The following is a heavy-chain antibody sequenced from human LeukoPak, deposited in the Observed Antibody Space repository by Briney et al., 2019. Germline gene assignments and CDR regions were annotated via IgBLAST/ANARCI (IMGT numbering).Heavy chain of an antibody. J-gene: IGHJ4*02. CDR3: ARERGRHYFDY. D-gene: IGHD2-15*01. V-gene: IGHV3-21*04. CDR2: ISSSSSYI. Sequence: GGSLRLSCAASGFTFSSYSMNWVRQAPGKGLEWVSSISSSSSYIYYADSVKGRFTISRDNSKNTLYLQMNSLRAEDMAVYYCARERGRHYFDYWGQGTLVTVSS. CDR1: GFTFSSYS.